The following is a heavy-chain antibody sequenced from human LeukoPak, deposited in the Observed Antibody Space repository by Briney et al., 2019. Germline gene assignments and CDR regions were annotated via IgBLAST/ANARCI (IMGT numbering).Heavy chain of an antibody. D-gene: IGHD3-22*01. Sequence: GGSLRLSCAASGFTFSSYAMNWVRQAPGKGLEWVSGISGSGISPYYADSVKGRFTMPRDNSKNTVDLQMNSLRAEDTAVYYCAKANSPYYYDSSGYSTFDYWGQGTLVTVSS. J-gene: IGHJ4*02. CDR3: AKANSPYYYDSSGYSTFDY. CDR2: ISGSGISP. V-gene: IGHV3-23*01. CDR1: GFTFSSYA.